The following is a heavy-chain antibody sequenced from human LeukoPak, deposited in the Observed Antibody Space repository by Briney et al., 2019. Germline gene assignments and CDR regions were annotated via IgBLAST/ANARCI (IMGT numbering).Heavy chain of an antibody. CDR1: GFTFDDYG. Sequence: PGGSLRLSCAASGFTFDDYGMSWVRQAPGKGLEWISGVNWNGGSTGYADSVKGRFTISRGNAKNSLYLQMNSLRAEDTAVYYCARGSSTFSGYFDYWGQGTLVTVSS. V-gene: IGHV3-20*04. CDR3: ARGSSTFSGYFDY. J-gene: IGHJ4*02. CDR2: VNWNGGST.